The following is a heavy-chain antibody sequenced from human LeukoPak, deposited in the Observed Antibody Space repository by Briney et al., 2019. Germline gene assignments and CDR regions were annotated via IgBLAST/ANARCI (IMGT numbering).Heavy chain of an antibody. CDR2: VSTHNANT. V-gene: IGHV1-18*01. CDR3: ATDVTPSSCTSAGCPYGGHFDY. Sequence: ASVKVSCTASGYTFTSYAFSWVRQAPGQGLEWLGWVSTHNANTYYAQRLQGRLTLTTDTSTSTAYMELRSLRSDDTAMYYCATDVTPSSCTSAGCPYGGHFDYWGQGTLVTVSS. D-gene: IGHD2-2*01. CDR1: GYTFTSYA. J-gene: IGHJ4*02.